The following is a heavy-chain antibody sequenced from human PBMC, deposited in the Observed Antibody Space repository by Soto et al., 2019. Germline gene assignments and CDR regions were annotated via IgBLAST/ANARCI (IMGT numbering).Heavy chain of an antibody. CDR3: ARDSQRLGTGYYYYYYGMDV. Sequence: ASVKVSCKASGYTFTSYAMHWVRQAPGQRLEWMGWINAGNGNTKYSQKFQGRVTITRDTSASTAYMELSSLRSEDTAVYYCARDSQRLGTGYYYYYYGMDVWGQGTTVTV. J-gene: IGHJ6*02. CDR2: INAGNGNT. D-gene: IGHD3-9*01. CDR1: GYTFTSYA. V-gene: IGHV1-3*01.